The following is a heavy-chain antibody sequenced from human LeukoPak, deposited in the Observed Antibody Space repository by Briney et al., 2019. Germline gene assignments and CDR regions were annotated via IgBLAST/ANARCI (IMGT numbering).Heavy chain of an antibody. Sequence: PSETLSLTCNVSGVSIATSTHYWTWIRQHPGTGLEWIGFISYSDPTSFNPSLRSRVAFSLDTSKNQFSLQLHSVTAADTAVYYCALSRCGEALFDYWGQGSLVTVSS. CDR1: GVSIATSTHY. D-gene: IGHD3-10*01. V-gene: IGHV4-31*03. CDR3: ALSRCGEALFDY. CDR2: ISYSDPT. J-gene: IGHJ4*02.